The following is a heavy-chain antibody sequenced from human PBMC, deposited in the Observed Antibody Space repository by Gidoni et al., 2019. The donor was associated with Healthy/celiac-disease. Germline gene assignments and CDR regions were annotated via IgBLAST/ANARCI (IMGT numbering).Heavy chain of an antibody. D-gene: IGHD5-12*01. J-gene: IGHJ4*02. CDR1: GGSISSYY. CDR3: ARLGRDGYNRDKTDFDY. Sequence: QVQLQESGPGLVKPSETLSLTCTVSGGSISSYYWSWIRQPPGKGLEWIGEIYYSGSTNYNPSLKSRVTISVDTSKNQFSLKLSSVTAADTAVYYCARLGRDGYNRDKTDFDYWGQGTLVTVSS. V-gene: IGHV4-59*01. CDR2: IYYSGST.